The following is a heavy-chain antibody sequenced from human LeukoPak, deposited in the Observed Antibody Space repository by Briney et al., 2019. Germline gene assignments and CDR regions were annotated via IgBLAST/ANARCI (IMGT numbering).Heavy chain of an antibody. D-gene: IGHD6-19*01. V-gene: IGHV1-18*01. Sequence: GASVKVSCKASGYTFTSYGITWVRQAPGQGPEWMGWISGNNGNTNYAQKFQGRVTMTTDTSTNTAYMEVRSLRSDDTAVYYCARDFPGYSSGWPPGSPFHIWGQGTMVTVSS. J-gene: IGHJ3*02. CDR3: ARDFPGYSSGWPPGSPFHI. CDR1: GYTFTSYG. CDR2: ISGNNGNT.